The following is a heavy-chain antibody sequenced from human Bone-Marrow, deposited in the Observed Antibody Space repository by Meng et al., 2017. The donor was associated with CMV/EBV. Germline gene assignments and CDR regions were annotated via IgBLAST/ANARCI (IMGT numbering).Heavy chain of an antibody. CDR2: ISDDGTNT. D-gene: IGHD4-23*01. Sequence: GESLKISCEASGFGFSDYWMHWVRQDPGKGLMWDSRISDDGTNTDYAESVKGRFTISRDNAKSTLYLQMNSLRVEDTAIYYCARDAPVITPHHDAFDIWGQGKLVTVSS. J-gene: IGHJ3*02. V-gene: IGHV3-74*01. CDR3: ARDAPVITPHHDAFDI. CDR1: GFGFSDYW.